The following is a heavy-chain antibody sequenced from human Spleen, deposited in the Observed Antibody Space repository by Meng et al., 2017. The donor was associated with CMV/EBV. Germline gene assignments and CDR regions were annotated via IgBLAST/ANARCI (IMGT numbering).Heavy chain of an antibody. CDR2: IRSDGVNK. D-gene: IGHD3-22*01. CDR1: GFTFSSYG. CDR3: AKGASSGYSDAFDI. Sequence: GESLKISCAASGFTFSSYGMHWVRQAPGRGLEWVAFIRSDGVNKFYVDSVKGRFTISRDSSKNTLYLQMNSLRAEDTAVYYCAKGASSGYSDAFDIWGQGTMVTVSS. V-gene: IGHV3-30*02. J-gene: IGHJ3*02.